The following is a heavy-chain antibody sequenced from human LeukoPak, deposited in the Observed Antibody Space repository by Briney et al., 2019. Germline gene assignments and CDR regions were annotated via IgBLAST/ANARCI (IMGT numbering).Heavy chain of an antibody. Sequence: GGSLRLSCAASGFTFSSYAMSWVRQAPGKGLEWVSAISGSGGSTYYADSVKGRFTISRDNSKNTLYLQMNSLRAEDTAVYYCAKVDKGVTMIVVVPLDAFDIWGQGTMVTVSS. V-gene: IGHV3-23*01. J-gene: IGHJ3*02. CDR1: GFTFSSYA. CDR3: AKVDKGVTMIVVVPLDAFDI. CDR2: ISGSGGST. D-gene: IGHD3-22*01.